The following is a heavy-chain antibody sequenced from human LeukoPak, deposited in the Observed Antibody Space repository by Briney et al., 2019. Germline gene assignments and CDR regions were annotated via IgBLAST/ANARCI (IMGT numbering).Heavy chain of an antibody. CDR3: AREGVFLEWSYILFDY. CDR1: GFTFSSYA. CDR2: ISYDGSNK. D-gene: IGHD3-3*01. V-gene: IGHV3-30-3*01. J-gene: IGHJ4*02. Sequence: GGSLRLSCAASGFTFSSYAMHWVRQAPGKGLEWVAVISYDGSNKYYADSVKGRFTISRDNSKNTLYLQMNSLRAEDTAVYYCAREGVFLEWSYILFDYWGQGTLVTVSS.